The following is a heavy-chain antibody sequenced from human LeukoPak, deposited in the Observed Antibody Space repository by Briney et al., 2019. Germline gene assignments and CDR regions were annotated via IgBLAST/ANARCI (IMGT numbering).Heavy chain of an antibody. CDR1: GFTFSRSW. CDR2: INQDETQK. V-gene: IGHV3-7*05. D-gene: IGHD2-2*01. CDR3: ARPTASYPFDD. J-gene: IGHJ4*02. Sequence: GGSLILSCAASGFTFSRSWMTWVRQAPGKGLEWVANINQDETQKYYADSVKGRFTISRDNAKNSLYLQMNSLRAEDTAIYYCARPTASYPFDDWGQGTLVTVSS.